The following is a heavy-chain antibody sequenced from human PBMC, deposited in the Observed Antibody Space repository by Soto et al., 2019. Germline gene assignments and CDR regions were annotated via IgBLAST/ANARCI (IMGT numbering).Heavy chain of an antibody. D-gene: IGHD3-10*01. CDR2: INPNSGGT. Sequence: ASVKVSCKASGYTFTGYYMHWVRQAPGQGLEWMGWINPNSGGTNYAQKFQGWVTMTRDTSISKAYMELSRLRSDDTAVYYCARVGGITMVRGVIMGPYGMDVWGQGTTVTVSS. CDR3: ARVGGITMVRGVIMGPYGMDV. V-gene: IGHV1-2*04. J-gene: IGHJ6*02. CDR1: GYTFTGYY.